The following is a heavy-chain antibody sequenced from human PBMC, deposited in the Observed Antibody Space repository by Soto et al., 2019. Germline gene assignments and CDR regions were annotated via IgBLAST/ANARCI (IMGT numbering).Heavy chain of an antibody. V-gene: IGHV3-72*01. J-gene: IGHJ6*02. Sequence: PGGSLRLSCAASGFSFSDHYMDRVRQAPGKGLEWVGRTRNKANSYTTEYAASVKGRFTISRDDSKNSLYLQMNSLKTEDTAVYYCARERYFDWLGYYYGMDVWGQGTTVTVSS. CDR2: TRNKANSYTT. CDR1: GFSFSDHY. D-gene: IGHD3-9*01. CDR3: ARERYFDWLGYYYGMDV.